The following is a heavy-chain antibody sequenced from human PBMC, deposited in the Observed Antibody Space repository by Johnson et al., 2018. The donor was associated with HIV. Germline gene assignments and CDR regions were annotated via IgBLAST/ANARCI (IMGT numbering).Heavy chain of an antibody. V-gene: IGHV3-30-3*01. CDR2: ISYDGSNK. D-gene: IGHD3-22*01. J-gene: IGHJ3*02. Sequence: QEQLVESGGGVVQPGRSLRLSCAASGFTFSSYAMHWVRQAPGKGLEWVAVISYDGSNKYYADSVKGRFTISRDNSKNTLYLQMNSLRAEDTAVYYCARVIDYYDGPLGAFDIWGQGTMVTVSS. CDR3: ARVIDYYDGPLGAFDI. CDR1: GFTFSSYA.